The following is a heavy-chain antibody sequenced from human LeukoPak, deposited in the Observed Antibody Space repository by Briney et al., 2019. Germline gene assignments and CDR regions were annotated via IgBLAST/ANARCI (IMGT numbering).Heavy chain of an antibody. V-gene: IGHV4-59*01. Sequence: SETLSLTCTVSGGSISSYYWSWIRQPPGKGLEWIGYIYYGGSTNYNPSLKSRVTISVDTSKNQFTLKLSSVTAADTAVYYCARYYDTFWPNLYYYMDVWGKGTTVTVSS. D-gene: IGHD3-9*01. J-gene: IGHJ6*03. CDR3: ARYYDTFWPNLYYYMDV. CDR2: IYYGGST. CDR1: GGSISSYY.